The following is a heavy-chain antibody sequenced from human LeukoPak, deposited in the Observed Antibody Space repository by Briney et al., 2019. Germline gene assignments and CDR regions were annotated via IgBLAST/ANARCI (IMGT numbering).Heavy chain of an antibody. Sequence: ASVKVSCKASGYTFTGYYMHWVRQAPGQGPEWMGWINPNSGGTNYAQKFQGWVTMTRDTSISTAYMELSRLRSDDTAVYYCARGHVNQNLTYYDFWSGYYTDYYYGMDVWGQGTTVTVSS. J-gene: IGHJ6*02. CDR1: GYTFTGYY. V-gene: IGHV1-2*04. CDR2: INPNSGGT. D-gene: IGHD3-3*01. CDR3: ARGHVNQNLTYYDFWSGYYTDYYYGMDV.